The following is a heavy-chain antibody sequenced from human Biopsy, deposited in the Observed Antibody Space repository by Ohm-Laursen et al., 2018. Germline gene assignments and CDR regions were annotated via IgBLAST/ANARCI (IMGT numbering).Heavy chain of an antibody. D-gene: IGHD2/OR15-2a*01. CDR1: GLTFSNSG. J-gene: IGHJ6*02. V-gene: IGHV3-30*18. CDR3: AKDKGTFNFYYYGMDV. Sequence: RSLRLSCSASGLTFSNSGMHWVRQAPGKGLEWVAAISYDGSKTDYGDSVKGRLNISRDNSKNTLDLQMSSLRVEDTVVYFCAKDKGTFNFYYYGMDVWGQGTTVAVSS. CDR2: ISYDGSKT.